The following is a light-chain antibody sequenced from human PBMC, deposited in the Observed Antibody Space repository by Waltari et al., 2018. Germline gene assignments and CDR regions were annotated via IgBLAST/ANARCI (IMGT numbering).Light chain of an antibody. V-gene: IGLV2-23*02. CDR1: ISHVGKYNL. CDR3: CSYAGSSVSV. CDR2: DVN. J-gene: IGLJ3*02. Sequence: QSALTQTATVSGSPGQSITISCTGSISHVGKYNLVSWYRQHPGEAPKLIIYDVNKRPLGVSNRFSGSKSGNTASLTISGLQAADEADYYCCSYAGSSVSVFGGGTK.